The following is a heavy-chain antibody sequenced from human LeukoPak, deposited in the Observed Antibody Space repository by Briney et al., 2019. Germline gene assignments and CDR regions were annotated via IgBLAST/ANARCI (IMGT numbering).Heavy chain of an antibody. Sequence: SETLSLTCSVSGDDISSSNWWTWVRQPPQKGLEWIGEVYHSGSTNYNPSLKNRIYMSVDKSQNRFSLRLTSVTAADTAVYFCARVSGSGLYFKSFDPWGQGTLVIISS. V-gene: IGHV4-4*02. CDR1: GDDISSSNW. CDR3: ARVSGSGLYFKSFDP. D-gene: IGHD3-10*01. J-gene: IGHJ5*01. CDR2: VYHSGST.